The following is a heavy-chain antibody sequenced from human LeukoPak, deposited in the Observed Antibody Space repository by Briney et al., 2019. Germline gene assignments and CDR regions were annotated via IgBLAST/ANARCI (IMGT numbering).Heavy chain of an antibody. J-gene: IGHJ4*02. CDR3: VVTQKWLAFDY. D-gene: IGHD6-19*01. Sequence: PSETLSLTCAVSGGSISGRYWSWIRQPPGKGLEWIAHWRYDGSPNYTPSLESRATISLDTSKNQFSLRLTSVTAADTAVYYCVVTQKWLAFDYWGQGILVTVSS. CDR1: GGSISGRY. CDR2: WRYDGSP. V-gene: IGHV4-59*08.